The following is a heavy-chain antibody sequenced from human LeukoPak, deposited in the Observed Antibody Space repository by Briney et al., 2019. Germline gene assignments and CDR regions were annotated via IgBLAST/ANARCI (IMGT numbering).Heavy chain of an antibody. CDR1: GGSISSSSYY. Sequence: SETLSLTCTVSGGSISSSSYYWGWIRQPPGKGLEWIGSIYYSGSTYYNPSLKSRVTISVDTSKNQFSLKLSSVTAADTTVYYCARGKTTVVIDWGQGTLVTVSS. D-gene: IGHD4-23*01. V-gene: IGHV4-39*07. CDR3: ARGKTTVVID. CDR2: IYYSGST. J-gene: IGHJ4*02.